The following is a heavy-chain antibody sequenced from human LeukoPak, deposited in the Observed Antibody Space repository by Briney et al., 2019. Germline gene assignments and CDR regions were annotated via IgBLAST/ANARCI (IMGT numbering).Heavy chain of an antibody. J-gene: IGHJ5*02. Sequence: PSETLSLTCAVSGASVNSGGYSWSWIRQPPGKGLEWIGSIYHSGSTNYNPSLKSRVTISVDRSKNRFSLSLSSVTAADTAVYYCARLKRAWFDPWGQGTLVTVSS. D-gene: IGHD5-24*01. CDR3: ARLKRAWFDP. CDR1: GASVNSGGYS. CDR2: IYHSGST. V-gene: IGHV4-30-2*01.